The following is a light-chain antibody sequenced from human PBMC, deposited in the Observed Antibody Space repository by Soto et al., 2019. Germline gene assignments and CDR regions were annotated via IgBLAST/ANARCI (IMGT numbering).Light chain of an antibody. CDR1: QSISNY. Sequence: DIEMTQSPSSLSSCVGYIFIITCRASQSISNYLHWYQQRPGKAPKLLIYAASTLQTGVPSRFSGSGSGTDFTLTISSLQPEDFATYYCQQSNSFPWTFGQGTKVDIK. J-gene: IGKJ1*01. CDR2: AAS. V-gene: IGKV1-39*01. CDR3: QQSNSFPWT.